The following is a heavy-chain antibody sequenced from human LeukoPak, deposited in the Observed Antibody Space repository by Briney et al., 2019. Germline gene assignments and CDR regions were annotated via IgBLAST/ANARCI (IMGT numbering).Heavy chain of an antibody. CDR1: GGSISSYY. V-gene: IGHV4-59*01. J-gene: IGHJ2*01. Sequence: KPSETLSLTCTVSGGSISSYYWSWIRQPPGKGLEWIGYIYYSGSTNYNPSLKSRVTISVDTSKNQFSLKLSSVTAADTAVYYCAREVEDGGNFDLWGRGTLVTVSS. D-gene: IGHD4-23*01. CDR3: AREVEDGGNFDL. CDR2: IYYSGST.